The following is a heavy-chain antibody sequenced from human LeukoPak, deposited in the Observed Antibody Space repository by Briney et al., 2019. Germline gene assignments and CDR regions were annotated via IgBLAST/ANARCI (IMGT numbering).Heavy chain of an antibody. V-gene: IGHV1-46*01. J-gene: IGHJ6*02. Sequence: MGITNPSGGSTSYAQKFQGRVTMTRDTSTSTVYMELSSLRSEDTAVYYCARQGFHYYGMDVWGQGTTVTVSS. D-gene: IGHD3-3*01. CDR2: TNPSGGST. CDR3: ARQGFHYYGMDV.